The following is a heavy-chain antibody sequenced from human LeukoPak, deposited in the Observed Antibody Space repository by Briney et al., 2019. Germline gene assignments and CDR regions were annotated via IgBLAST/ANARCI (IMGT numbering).Heavy chain of an antibody. CDR1: GHTFTTYY. CDR3: ASSMVATGYYFDH. D-gene: IGHD2-15*01. J-gene: IGHJ4*02. CDR2: INPSGGST. V-gene: IGHV1-46*01. Sequence: GASVKVSCKAGGHTFTTYYMHWVRQAPGQGPVWMGIINPSGGSTTYAQKFQGRVSMTRDMSTSTVYMELSSLRPEDTAIYYCASSMVATGYYFDHWGQGTLVTVSS.